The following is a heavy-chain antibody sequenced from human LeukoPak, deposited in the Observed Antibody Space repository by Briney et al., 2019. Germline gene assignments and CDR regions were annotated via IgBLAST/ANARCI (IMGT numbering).Heavy chain of an antibody. CDR2: IYAGGKS. J-gene: IGHJ6*04. Sequence: GGSVRLSCAASGFSVGSNYMSWVRKAPGKGLEWVSVIYAGGKSFYVDSVKGRFTISRDSSKNTLYLQMNSLRAEDTAVYYCASSPLYYDFWSGPPPDVWGKGTTVTVSS. CDR1: GFSVGSNY. D-gene: IGHD3-3*01. V-gene: IGHV3-66*02. CDR3: ASSPLYYDFWSGPPPDV.